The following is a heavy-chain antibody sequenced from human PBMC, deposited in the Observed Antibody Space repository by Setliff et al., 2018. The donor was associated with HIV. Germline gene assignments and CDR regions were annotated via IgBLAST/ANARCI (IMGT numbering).Heavy chain of an antibody. D-gene: IGHD3-16*01. J-gene: IGHJ4*02. CDR1: GYTLRRHG. V-gene: IGHV1-18*01. CDR2: ISAYNGNT. Sequence: ASVKVSCKASGYTLRRHGISWVRQAPGQGLEWMGWISAYNGNTNYAQKFRGRVTLTTDTSKSTAYMELRSLRSDDTAVYYCARVKSGTLGGYVDYWGQGTLVTVSS. CDR3: ARVKSGTLGGYVDY.